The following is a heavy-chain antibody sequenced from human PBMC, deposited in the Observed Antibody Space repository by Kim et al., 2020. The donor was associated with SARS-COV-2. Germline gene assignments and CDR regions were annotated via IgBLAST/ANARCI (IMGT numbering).Heavy chain of an antibody. CDR3: ARDLGYCSGGSCYSMTYYYYGMDV. Sequence: SVKVSCKASGGTFSSYAISWVRQAPGQGLEWMGRIIPILGIANYAQKFQGRVTITADKSTSTAYMELSSLRSEDTAVYYCARDLGYCSGGSCYSMTYYYYGMDVWGQGTTVTVSS. J-gene: IGHJ6*02. V-gene: IGHV1-69*04. CDR2: IIPILGIA. D-gene: IGHD2-15*01. CDR1: GGTFSSYA.